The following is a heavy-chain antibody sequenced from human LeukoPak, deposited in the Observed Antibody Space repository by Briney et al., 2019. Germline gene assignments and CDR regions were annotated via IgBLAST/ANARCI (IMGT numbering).Heavy chain of an antibody. Sequence: ASVKVSCTASGFTFTSSAVQWVRQARGQRLEWIGWIVVGSGNTNYAQKFQERVTITRDMSTSTAYMELSSLRSEDTAVYYCAARYSNYGYFDLWGRGTLVTVSS. CDR2: IVVGSGNT. V-gene: IGHV1-58*01. CDR3: AARYSNYGYFDL. CDR1: GFTFTSSA. J-gene: IGHJ2*01. D-gene: IGHD4-11*01.